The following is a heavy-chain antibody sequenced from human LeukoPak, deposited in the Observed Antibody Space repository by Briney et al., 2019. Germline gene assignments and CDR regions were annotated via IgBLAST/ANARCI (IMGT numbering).Heavy chain of an antibody. CDR3: ARGYCSSTICFQYFHH. J-gene: IGHJ1*01. V-gene: IGHV4-39*01. D-gene: IGHD2-2*01. Sequence: KPSETLSLTCTVSGGSISSSSYCWGWIRQPPGKGLEWIGSICYSGSTFYNPSLKSRVTLSVDTSKNQFSLKLSSVTAADTAVYYCARGYCSSTICFQYFHHWGQGTLVTVSS. CDR1: GGSISSSSYC. CDR2: ICYSGST.